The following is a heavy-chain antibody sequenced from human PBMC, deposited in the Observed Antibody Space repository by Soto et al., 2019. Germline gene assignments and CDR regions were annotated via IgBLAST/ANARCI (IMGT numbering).Heavy chain of an antibody. V-gene: IGHV3-15*07. CDR2: IKSKTDGGTT. Sequence: GGSMRHSCPASGGNCINAWMNCVRKTPGKGLEWVGRIKSKTDGGTTDYAAPVKGRFTISRDDSKNTLYLQMNSLKTEDTAVYYCTTDFHGDYAYFDYWGQGTLVTVSS. J-gene: IGHJ4*02. CDR3: TTDFHGDYAYFDY. D-gene: IGHD4-17*01. CDR1: GGNCINAW.